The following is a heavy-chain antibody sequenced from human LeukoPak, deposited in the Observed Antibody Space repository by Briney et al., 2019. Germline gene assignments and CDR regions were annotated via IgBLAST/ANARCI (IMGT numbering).Heavy chain of an antibody. CDR1: GGSIRSSYYY. CDR3: ARGGDWLFDY. D-gene: IGHD2-21*02. V-gene: IGHV4-39*07. Sequence: SETLSLTCTVSGGSIRSSYYYWGWIRQPPGKGLEWIGSIYDSGSTYYYPSLKSRVTISVDKSKNQFSLELNSVTAADTAVYYCARGGDWLFDYWGQGILVTVSS. J-gene: IGHJ4*02. CDR2: IYDSGST.